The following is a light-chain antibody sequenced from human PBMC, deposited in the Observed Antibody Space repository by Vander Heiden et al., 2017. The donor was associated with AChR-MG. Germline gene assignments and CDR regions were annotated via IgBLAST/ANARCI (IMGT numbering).Light chain of an antibody. CDR1: QTISNY. J-gene: IGKJ4*01. CDR2: AAS. V-gene: IGKV1-39*01. CDR3: QQSDSLPLT. Sequence: DIQMTQSPSSLSASVGDRVTITCRASQTISNYLNWYQQKPGKAPKLLIFAASSLQSGVPSRFSGRGSGTDFTLTISTLQPEDFATYYCQQSDSLPLTFGGGTMVEI.